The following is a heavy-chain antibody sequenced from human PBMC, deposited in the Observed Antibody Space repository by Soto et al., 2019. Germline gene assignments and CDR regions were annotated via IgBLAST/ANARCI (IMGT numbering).Heavy chain of an antibody. CDR3: ASGRRDVVVVAATISYYYYGMDV. D-gene: IGHD2-15*01. V-gene: IGHV4-30-2*01. J-gene: IGHJ6*02. CDR1: GGSISSGGYS. Sequence: TLSLTCAVSGGSISSGGYSWSWIRQPPGKGLEWIGYIYHSGSTYYNPSLKSRVTISVDRSKNQFSLKLSSVTAADTAVYYCASGRRDVVVVAATISYYYYGMDVWGQGTTVTVSS. CDR2: IYHSGST.